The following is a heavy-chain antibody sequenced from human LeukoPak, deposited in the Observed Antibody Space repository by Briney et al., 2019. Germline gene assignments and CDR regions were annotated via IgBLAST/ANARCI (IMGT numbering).Heavy chain of an antibody. J-gene: IGHJ4*02. Sequence: PSETLSLTCTVSGGSISSYYWSWIRQPPGKGLECIGYISYSGSTNYNPSLKSRVTISVDTSKNQFSLKLSSLTAADTAVYYCARVHCNTPMIIDSCYYFDYWGQGSLATVSS. CDR2: ISYSGST. D-gene: IGHD2/OR15-2a*01. V-gene: IGHV4-59*01. CDR1: GGSISSYY. CDR3: ARVHCNTPMIIDSCYYFDY.